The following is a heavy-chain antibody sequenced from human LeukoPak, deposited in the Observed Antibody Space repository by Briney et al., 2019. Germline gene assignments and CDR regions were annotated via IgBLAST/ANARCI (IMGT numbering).Heavy chain of an antibody. V-gene: IGHV1-2*02. CDR2: INPNSGGT. D-gene: IGHD3-22*01. J-gene: IGHJ3*02. Sequence: ASVKVSCKASGYTFTGYYMHWVRQAPGQGLEWMGWINPNSGGTKYVQKFQGRVTMTRDTSISTAYMELSRLRSDDTAVYYCASPPFYYDSSGYKDAFDIWGQGTMVTVSS. CDR3: ASPPFYYDSSGYKDAFDI. CDR1: GYTFTGYY.